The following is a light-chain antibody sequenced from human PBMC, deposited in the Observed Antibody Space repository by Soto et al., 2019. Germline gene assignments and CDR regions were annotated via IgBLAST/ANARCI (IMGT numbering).Light chain of an antibody. CDR1: QSVSSSY. J-gene: IGKJ5*01. V-gene: IGKV3D-20*02. CDR2: DAS. CDR3: QQRGNWPIT. Sequence: EIVLTQSPGTLSLSPGERATLSCRASQSVSSSYLAWYQQKPGQAPRLLIYDASNRATGIPVRFSGSGSGTDFTLTIANLEPEDFAVYYCQQRGNWPITFGQGTRLEI.